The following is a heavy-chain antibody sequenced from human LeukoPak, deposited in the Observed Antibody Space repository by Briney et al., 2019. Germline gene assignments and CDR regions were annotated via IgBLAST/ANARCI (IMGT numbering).Heavy chain of an antibody. CDR2: ISAYNGNT. CDR3: ARTVGYCSGGSCPLEAFDI. Sequence: GASVKVSYKASGYTFTSYGISWVRQAPGQGLEWMGWISAYNGNTNYAQKLQGRVTMTTDTSTSTAYMELRSLRSDDTAVYYCARTVGYCSGGSCPLEAFDIWGQGTMVTVSS. J-gene: IGHJ3*02. V-gene: IGHV1-18*01. CDR1: GYTFTSYG. D-gene: IGHD2-15*01.